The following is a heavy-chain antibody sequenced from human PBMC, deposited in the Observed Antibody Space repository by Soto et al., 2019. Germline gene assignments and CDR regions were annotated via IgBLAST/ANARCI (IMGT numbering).Heavy chain of an antibody. CDR2: ISGSGGST. CDR1: GFTFSSYA. D-gene: IGHD2-2*01. Sequence: EVQLLESGGGLVQPGGSLRLSCAASGFTFSSYAMSWVRQAPGKGLEWVSAISGSGGSTYYADSVKGRFTISRDNSKNTFYLQMNSLRAEDTAVYYCAKGPPRRLYCSSTSCHDVGWFDPWGQGTLVTVSS. CDR3: AKGPPRRLYCSSTSCHDVGWFDP. V-gene: IGHV3-23*01. J-gene: IGHJ5*02.